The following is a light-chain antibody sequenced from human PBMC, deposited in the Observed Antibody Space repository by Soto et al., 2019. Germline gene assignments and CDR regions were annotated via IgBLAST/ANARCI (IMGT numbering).Light chain of an antibody. J-gene: IGLJ1*01. CDR2: MTN. CDR3: AAWDDSLNAYV. Sequence: QSVLTQPPSVSGTPGQRVTISCSGSSSNIGRYAVNWYQQLPGTAPKLLVFMTNQRPAGVPDRFYGSKSGTSASLAISGLQSEDEADYHCAAWDDSLNAYVFGTGTKLTVL. CDR1: SSNIGRYA. V-gene: IGLV1-44*01.